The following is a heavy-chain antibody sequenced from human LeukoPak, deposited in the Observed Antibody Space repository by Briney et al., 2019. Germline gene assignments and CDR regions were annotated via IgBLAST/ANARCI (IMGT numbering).Heavy chain of an antibody. CDR1: GGSISSSSYY. D-gene: IGHD2-15*01. CDR3: ARGRGHCSGGSCYSKRYYYYYYMDV. CDR2: IYYSGST. J-gene: IGHJ6*03. Sequence: SETLSLTCTVSGGSISSSSYYWGWIRQPPGKGLEWIGSIYYSGSTYYNPSLKSRVTLPVDTSKNQFSLKLSSVTAADTAVYYCARGRGHCSGGSCYSKRYYYYYYMDVWGKGTTVTVSS. V-gene: IGHV4-39*07.